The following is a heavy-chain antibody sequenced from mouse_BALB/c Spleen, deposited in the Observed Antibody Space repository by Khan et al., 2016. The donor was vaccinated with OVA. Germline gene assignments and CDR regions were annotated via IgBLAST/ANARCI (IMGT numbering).Heavy chain of an antibody. CDR2: INPNNGGT. Sequence: IQLVQSGPELVKPGSSVKISCKTSGYTFTDYTIHWVKQSHGKSLEWVGRINPNNGGTSYNQKFKGKATLTVDKSSSTAYMELRSLTSEVSAVYYCARRDYYAYYWFFDVWGAGTTVTVSS. V-gene: IGHV1-22*01. D-gene: IGHD1-2*01. CDR1: GYTFTDYT. J-gene: IGHJ1*01. CDR3: ARRDYYAYYWFFDV.